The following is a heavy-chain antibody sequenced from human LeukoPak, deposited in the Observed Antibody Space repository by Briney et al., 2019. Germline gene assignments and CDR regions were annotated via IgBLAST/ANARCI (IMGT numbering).Heavy chain of an antibody. V-gene: IGHV3-74*01. CDR1: GFTFSNYW. J-gene: IGHJ4*02. Sequence: SGGSLRLSCAASGFTFSNYWLHWVRQPPGKGLVWVSRITTDESSTHYAASVNGRFTISRDNAKSTVYLQMNNLRAEDTAVYYCAPRVVGSAPFDYWGQGTLVTVSS. D-gene: IGHD2-15*01. CDR3: APRVVGSAPFDY. CDR2: ITTDESST.